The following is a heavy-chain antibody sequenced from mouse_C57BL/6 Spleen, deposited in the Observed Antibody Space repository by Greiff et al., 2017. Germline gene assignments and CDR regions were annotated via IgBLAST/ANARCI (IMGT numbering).Heavy chain of an antibody. CDR2: IYPGSGST. Sequence: QVHVKQPGAELVKPGASVKMSCKASGYTFTSYWITWVKQRPGQGLEWIGDIYPGSGSTNYNEKFKSKATLTVDTSSSTAYMQLSSLTSEDSAVYYCARSGTGPYFDYWGQGTTLTVSS. J-gene: IGHJ2*01. V-gene: IGHV1-55*01. CDR1: GYTFTSYW. D-gene: IGHD4-1*01. CDR3: ARSGTGPYFDY.